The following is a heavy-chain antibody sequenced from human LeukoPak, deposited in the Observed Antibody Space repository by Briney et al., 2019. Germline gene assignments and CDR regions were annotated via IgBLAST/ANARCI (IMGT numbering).Heavy chain of an antibody. CDR3: ATLMAHLDY. Sequence: GASVKVSCKAFGYTLTDYHMHWVRQPPGQGLEWMGWINPNSGDTNYAQKFQGRVTMTRDTTISTAYMELSRLRSDDTAVFYCATLMAHLDYWGQGTLVTVSS. D-gene: IGHD2-8*01. V-gene: IGHV1-2*02. CDR2: INPNSGDT. CDR1: GYTLTDYH. J-gene: IGHJ4*02.